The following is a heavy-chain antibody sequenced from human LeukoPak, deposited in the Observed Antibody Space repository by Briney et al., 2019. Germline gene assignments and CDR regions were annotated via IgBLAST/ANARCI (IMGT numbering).Heavy chain of an antibody. V-gene: IGHV1-2*02. J-gene: IGHJ4*02. D-gene: IGHD3-3*01. Sequence: ASVKVSCKASGYTFTGYYMHWVRQAPGQGLEWMGWINPNSGGTNYAQKFQGRVTMTRDTSISTAYMELSRLRSDDTAVYYCARVYDFWSGYLYYFDYCGQGTLVTVSS. CDR3: ARVYDFWSGYLYYFDY. CDR2: INPNSGGT. CDR1: GYTFTGYY.